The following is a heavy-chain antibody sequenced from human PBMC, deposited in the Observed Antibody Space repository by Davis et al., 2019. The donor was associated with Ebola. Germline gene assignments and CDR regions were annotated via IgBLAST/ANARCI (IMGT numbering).Heavy chain of an antibody. V-gene: IGHV1-18*04. CDR1: GYTFTNYG. Sequence: AASVKVSCKASGYTFTNYGITWVRQAPGQGLEWMGWINPHNGNTNYAQNVQGRVIMTSDTATTTAYMEVGSLRSDDTAVYYCARPRRGFGELGYWGQGTLVTVSS. CDR3: ARPRRGFGELGY. J-gene: IGHJ4*02. D-gene: IGHD3-10*01. CDR2: INPHNGNT.